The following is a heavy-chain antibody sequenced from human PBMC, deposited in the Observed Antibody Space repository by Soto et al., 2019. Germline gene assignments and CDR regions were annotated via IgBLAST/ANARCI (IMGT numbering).Heavy chain of an antibody. J-gene: IGHJ6*02. CDR3: ARLGRGTSWYPPYGMDV. CDR2: INHSGTT. Sequence: SETLSLTCAVYGGSFRGYYWSWIRQPPGKGLEWIGEINHSGTTNYNPSLKSRVTISVDTTKNQFSLKRSSVTAADTAVYYCARLGRGTSWYPPYGMDVWGQGTTVTVSS. D-gene: IGHD6-13*01. V-gene: IGHV4-34*01. CDR1: GGSFRGYY.